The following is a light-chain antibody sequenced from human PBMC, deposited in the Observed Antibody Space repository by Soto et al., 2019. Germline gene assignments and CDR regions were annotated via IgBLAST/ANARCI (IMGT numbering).Light chain of an antibody. Sequence: EIVLTQSPGTLSLSPGERATLSCRASQSVSSNLAWYQQKPGQAPRLLIYGASSRATGIPDRFSGSGSGTDFTLTISRLEPEDFAVYYCQQYGSSRGAFGQGTRLEIK. CDR1: QSVSSN. CDR3: QQYGSSRGA. J-gene: IGKJ5*01. V-gene: IGKV3-20*01. CDR2: GAS.